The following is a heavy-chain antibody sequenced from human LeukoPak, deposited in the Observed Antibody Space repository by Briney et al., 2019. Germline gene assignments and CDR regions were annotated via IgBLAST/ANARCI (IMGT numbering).Heavy chain of an antibody. CDR1: GFTFSSYG. CDR2: IRYDGSIK. Sequence: GGSLRLSCAASGFTFSSYGMDWVRQAQGKGLQWVTFIRYDGSIKYYTNSVKGRFTTSKDNSKNTLYLHMNSLRTEDTTVYYCAKGGGATATHLIDCGGQATLATVSS. J-gene: IGHJ4*02. CDR3: AKGGGATATHLIDC. D-gene: IGHD3-9*01. V-gene: IGHV3-30*02.